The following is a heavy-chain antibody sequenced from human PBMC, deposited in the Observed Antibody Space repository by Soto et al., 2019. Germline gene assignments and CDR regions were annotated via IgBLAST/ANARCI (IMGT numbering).Heavy chain of an antibody. D-gene: IGHD1-7*01. V-gene: IGHV4-31*03. CDR2: IYYSGST. CDR3: ARASNWNYSWIDY. Sequence: PSETLSLTCTVSGGSISSGGYYWSWIRQHPGKGLEWIGYIYYSGSTYYNPSLKSRVTISVDTSKNQFSLKLSSVTAADTAVYYGARASNWNYSWIDYWGQGTLVTVSS. CDR1: GGSISSGGYY. J-gene: IGHJ4*02.